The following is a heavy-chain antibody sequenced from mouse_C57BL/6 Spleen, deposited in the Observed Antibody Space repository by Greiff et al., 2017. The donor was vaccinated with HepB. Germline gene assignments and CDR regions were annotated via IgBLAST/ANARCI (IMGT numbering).Heavy chain of an antibody. CDR1: GYTFTSYW. D-gene: IGHD4-1*01. Sequence: QVQLQQPGAELVKPGASVKLSCKASGYTFTSYWMQWVKQRPGQGLEWIGEIDPSDSYTNYNQKFKGKATLTVDTSSSTAYMQLSSLTSEDSAVYDCARRTGTPLFDYWGQGTTLTVSS. CDR2: IDPSDSYT. J-gene: IGHJ2*01. V-gene: IGHV1-50*01. CDR3: ARRTGTPLFDY.